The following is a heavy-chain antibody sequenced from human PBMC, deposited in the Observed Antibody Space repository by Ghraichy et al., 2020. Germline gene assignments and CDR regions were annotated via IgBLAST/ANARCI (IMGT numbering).Heavy chain of an antibody. CDR2: IYNSGSY. CDR1: GGSISSGGYY. CDR3: ARGHFDWSEDAIWIYP. D-gene: IGHD3-9*01. J-gene: IGHJ5*02. V-gene: IGHV4-31*03. Sequence: SETLSLTCTVSGGSISSGGYYWSWLRPHPGKRLGCTGNIYNSGSYYYTSSLKSRVTISVDTSKNQFSLQLSSVTVADTAVYYCARGHFDWSEDAIWIYPWGQGSLVIVSS.